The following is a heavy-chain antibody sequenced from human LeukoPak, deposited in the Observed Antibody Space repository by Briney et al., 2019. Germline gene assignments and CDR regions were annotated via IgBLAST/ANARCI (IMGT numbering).Heavy chain of an antibody. CDR3: AKDQRWESPHYLDS. V-gene: IGHV3-23*01. D-gene: IGHD1-26*01. Sequence: GGSLRLSCAASGFTFSSSAMSWVRQVPGKGLEWVSGISASGGSTSYADSVRGRFTISRDNSKNTLYVQMNSLRDEDTAVCYCAKDQRWESPHYLDSWGQGTLVTVSS. J-gene: IGHJ4*02. CDR2: ISASGGST. CDR1: GFTFSSSA.